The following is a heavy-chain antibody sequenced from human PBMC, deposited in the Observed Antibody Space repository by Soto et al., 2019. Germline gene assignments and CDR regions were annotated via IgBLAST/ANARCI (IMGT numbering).Heavy chain of an antibody. J-gene: IGHJ4*02. CDR3: TTYSTQTFCDGGPCYSVQTKIHDY. D-gene: IGHD2-15*01. CDR2: IKSKSVGWTT. V-gene: IGHV3-15*01. CDR1: GFSFSNVW. Sequence: EVQLVESGGGLAKPGGSLTLSCAASGFSFSNVWMSWVRQAPGKGLEWVGHIKSKSVGWTTDYTAPVKGRFTISRDDSKDTLYLQMNSMKTEDTAVYYCTTYSTQTFCDGGPCYSVQTKIHDYWGQGILGTVSS.